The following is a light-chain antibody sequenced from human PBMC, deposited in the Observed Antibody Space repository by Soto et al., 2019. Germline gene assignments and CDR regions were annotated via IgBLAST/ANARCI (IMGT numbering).Light chain of an antibody. Sequence: QSALTLPASVSGSPGQSITISCTGTSSDVGGYNYVSWYQQHPGKAPKLMIYDVSNRPSGVSNRFSGSKSGNTASLTISGLKAEDEADYYCSSYTSRSTRVFGGGTKVTVL. CDR2: DVS. V-gene: IGLV2-14*01. CDR3: SSYTSRSTRV. CDR1: SSDVGGYNY. J-gene: IGLJ2*01.